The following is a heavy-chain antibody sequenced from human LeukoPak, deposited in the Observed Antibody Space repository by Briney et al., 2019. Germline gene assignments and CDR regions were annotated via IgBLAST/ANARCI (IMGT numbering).Heavy chain of an antibody. D-gene: IGHD6-13*01. CDR3: ARDGEVLSSSWFWFDP. V-gene: IGHV4-61*02. CDR1: GGSISSGSYY. CDR2: IYTSGST. Sequence: SETLSLTCTVSGGSISSGSYYWSWIRQPAGKGLEWIGRIYTSGSTNYNPSLKSRVTISVDTSKNQFSLKLSSVTAADTAVYYCARDGEVLSSSWFWFDPWGQGTLVTVSS. J-gene: IGHJ5*02.